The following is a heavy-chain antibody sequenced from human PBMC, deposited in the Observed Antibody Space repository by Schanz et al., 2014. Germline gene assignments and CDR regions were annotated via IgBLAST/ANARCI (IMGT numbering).Heavy chain of an antibody. CDR1: GFTFSNYW. D-gene: IGHD7-27*01. V-gene: IGHV3-7*01. Sequence: EVQLVESGGGLVQPGESLRVSCAASGFTFSNYWMSWVRQAPGKGLEWVANIRQEGSEKYYVDSVKGRFTVSRDDAKNSLYLQMNSLRVEDTAVYYCARENLNWEAFDIWGQGTVVTVSS. CDR3: ARENLNWEAFDI. CDR2: IRQEGSEK. J-gene: IGHJ3*02.